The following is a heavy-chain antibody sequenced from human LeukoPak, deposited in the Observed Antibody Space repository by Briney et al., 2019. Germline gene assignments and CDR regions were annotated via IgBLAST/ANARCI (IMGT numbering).Heavy chain of an antibody. CDR1: GGSFSGYY. J-gene: IGHJ4*02. CDR2: INHSGST. CDR3: ASTYFDY. V-gene: IGHV4-34*01. Sequence: SETLSLTCAVYGGSFSGYYWSWIRQPPRKGLEWIGEINHSGSTNYNPSLKSRVTISVDTPKNQFSLKLSSVTAADAAGYDCASTYFDYWGEGTLVTVSS.